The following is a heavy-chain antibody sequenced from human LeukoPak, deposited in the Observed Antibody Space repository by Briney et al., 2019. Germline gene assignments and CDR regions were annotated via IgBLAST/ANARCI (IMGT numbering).Heavy chain of an antibody. D-gene: IGHD3-22*01. J-gene: IGHJ4*02. CDR3: APDYYDNR. V-gene: IGHV3-30-3*01. CDR2: ISYDGSNK. CDR1: GFTLSSYA. Sequence: GGSLRLSCAASGFTLSSYAMHWVRQAPGKGLEWVAVISYDGSNKYYADSVKGRFTISRDNSKNTLYLEMNSLRAEDTAVYYCAPDYYDNRWGQGTLVTVSS.